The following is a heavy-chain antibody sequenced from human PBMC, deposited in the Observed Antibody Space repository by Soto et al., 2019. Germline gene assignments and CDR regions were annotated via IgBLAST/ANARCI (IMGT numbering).Heavy chain of an antibody. Sequence: PSETLSLTCTVSGGSISSGGYYWSWIRQHPGKGLEWIGYIYYSGSTYYNPSLKSRVTISVDTSKNQFSLKLSSVTAADTAVYYCATQSKYDILTGFRGYYGMDVWGQGTTVTVSS. D-gene: IGHD3-9*01. J-gene: IGHJ6*02. CDR1: GGSISSGGYY. V-gene: IGHV4-31*03. CDR3: ATQSKYDILTGFRGYYGMDV. CDR2: IYYSGST.